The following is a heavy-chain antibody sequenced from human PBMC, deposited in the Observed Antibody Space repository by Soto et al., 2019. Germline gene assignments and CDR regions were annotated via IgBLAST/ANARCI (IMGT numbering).Heavy chain of an antibody. Sequence: QVQLVQSGAEVKKPGSSVKVSCKASGGTFSSYAISWVRQAPGQGLEWMGGIIPIFGTANYAQKFQGRVTITADESTSTDYMELSSLRSEDTAVYYCARGPTDGMGVAEYFQHWGQGTLVTVSS. V-gene: IGHV1-69*01. D-gene: IGHD2-8*01. CDR2: IIPIFGTA. J-gene: IGHJ1*01. CDR1: GGTFSSYA. CDR3: ARGPTDGMGVAEYFQH.